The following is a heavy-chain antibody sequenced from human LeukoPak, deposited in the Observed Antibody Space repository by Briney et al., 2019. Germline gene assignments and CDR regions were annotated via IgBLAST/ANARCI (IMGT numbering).Heavy chain of an antibody. CDR2: IYYSGST. J-gene: IGHJ4*02. D-gene: IGHD3-22*01. CDR3: ARGYYDSSGTLDY. Sequence: PETLSLTCTVSGGSISSYYWSWIRQPPGKGLEWIGYIYYSGSTNYNPSLKSRVTISVDTSKNQFSLKLSSVTAADTAVYYCARGYYDSSGTLDYWGQGTLVTVSS. CDR1: GGSISSYY. V-gene: IGHV4-59*01.